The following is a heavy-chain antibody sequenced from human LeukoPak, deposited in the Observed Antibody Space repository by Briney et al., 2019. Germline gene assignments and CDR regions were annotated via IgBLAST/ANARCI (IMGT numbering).Heavy chain of an antibody. Sequence: ASVKVSCKASGYTFTGYYMHWVRQAPGQGLEGMGWINPNRGGTNYAQKFQGWVTMTRDTSISTAYMELSRLRSDDTAVYYCAREGGYSSSWYSNSYYYYGMDVWGQGTTVTVSS. V-gene: IGHV1-2*04. D-gene: IGHD6-13*01. J-gene: IGHJ6*02. CDR1: GYTFTGYY. CDR3: AREGGYSSSWYSNSYYYYGMDV. CDR2: INPNRGGT.